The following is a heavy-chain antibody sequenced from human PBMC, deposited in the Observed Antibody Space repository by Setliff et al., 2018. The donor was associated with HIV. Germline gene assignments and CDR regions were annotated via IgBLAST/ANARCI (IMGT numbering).Heavy chain of an antibody. V-gene: IGHV3-33*01. CDR1: GFTFKTDA. CDR2: IWYDGSNK. J-gene: IGHJ4*02. CDR3: ARDHRSGGLDY. Sequence: GGSLRLSCAASGFTFKTDAMHWVRQAPGKGLEWVAFIWYDGSNKEYGDSVKGRFTISRDNSKNMVYLEMNNLRGEDSAVYYCARDHRSGGLDYWGQGTLVTVSS. D-gene: IGHD3-10*01.